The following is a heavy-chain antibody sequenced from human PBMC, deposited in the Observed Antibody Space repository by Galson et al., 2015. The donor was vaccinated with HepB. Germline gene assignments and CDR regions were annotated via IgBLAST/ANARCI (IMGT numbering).Heavy chain of an antibody. Sequence: DSVKGRFTISRDNFKNTLYLQIKSLRTEDTAVYYCAKDRRRCFSSSCRTYYYSYCMDVWGKGTTVTVSS. V-gene: IGHV3-30*02. D-gene: IGHD2-2*01. CDR3: AKDRRRCFSSSCRTYYYSYCMDV. J-gene: IGHJ6*03.